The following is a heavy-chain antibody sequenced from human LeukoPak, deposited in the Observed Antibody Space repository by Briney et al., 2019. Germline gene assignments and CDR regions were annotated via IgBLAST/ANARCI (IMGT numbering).Heavy chain of an antibody. D-gene: IGHD6-13*01. CDR3: ARACSSSWYTSCWFDP. Sequence: SETLSLTCTVSGXSISSYYWSWIRQPPGKGREWIGYIYYSGSTNYNPSLKSRVTISVDTSKNQFSLKVSSVTAADTAVYYCARACSSSWYTSCWFDPWGQGTLVTVSS. V-gene: IGHV4-59*01. CDR1: GXSISSYY. J-gene: IGHJ5*02. CDR2: IYYSGST.